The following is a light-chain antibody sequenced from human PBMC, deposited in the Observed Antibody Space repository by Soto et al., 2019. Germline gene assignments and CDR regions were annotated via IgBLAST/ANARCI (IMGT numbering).Light chain of an antibody. CDR2: EAS. CDR3: QQYNGFWT. CDR1: QSISGS. Sequence: DIQMTQSPSTLSASVGDRVTITCRASQSISGSLAWYQQKPGKAPKLLIYEASNLKSGVPSRFSGSGSGTDYPLTISSLQPDDSASYYCQQYNGFWTFGQGTRVEIK. V-gene: IGKV1-5*03. J-gene: IGKJ1*01.